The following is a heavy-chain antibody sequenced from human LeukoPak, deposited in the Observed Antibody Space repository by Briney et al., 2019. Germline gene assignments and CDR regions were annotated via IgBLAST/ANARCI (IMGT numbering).Heavy chain of an antibody. CDR3: ARHGQWLVMINY. Sequence: SETLSLTCTVSGGSISSSNYYWGWIRQPPGKGLEWIGSIYYSGITYYNPSLKRRVTISVDTSKNQFSLKLSSVTAADTAVYYCARHGQWLVMINYWGQGTLVTVSS. CDR1: GGSISSSNYY. V-gene: IGHV4-39*01. J-gene: IGHJ4*02. D-gene: IGHD6-19*01. CDR2: IYYSGIT.